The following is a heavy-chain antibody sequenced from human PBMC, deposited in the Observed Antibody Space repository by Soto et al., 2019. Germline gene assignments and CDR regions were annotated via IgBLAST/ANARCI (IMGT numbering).Heavy chain of an antibody. CDR1: GFTFNNYA. Sequence: GGSLRLSCAASGFTFNNYAMNWVRQAPGKGLHWIASITGSGDDTFYADSVKGRFTISRDNSKNTLYLQMNSLRAEDTAVYYCAKRPPYFYGSGTYPSWGQGTLVTVSS. CDR2: ITGSGDDT. V-gene: IGHV3-23*01. D-gene: IGHD3-10*01. J-gene: IGHJ5*02. CDR3: AKRPPYFYGSGTYPS.